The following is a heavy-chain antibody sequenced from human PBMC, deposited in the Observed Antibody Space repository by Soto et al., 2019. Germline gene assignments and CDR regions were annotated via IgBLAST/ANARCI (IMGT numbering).Heavy chain of an antibody. Sequence: GGSLRLSCAASGFTFSSYGMHWVRQAPGKGLEWVAVISYDGSNKYYADSVKGRFTISRDNSKNTLYLQMNSLRAEDTAVYYCAKEMSGYRDYYYGMDVWGQGTTVTVSS. D-gene: IGHD5-12*01. J-gene: IGHJ6*02. V-gene: IGHV3-30*18. CDR2: ISYDGSNK. CDR1: GFTFSSYG. CDR3: AKEMSGYRDYYYGMDV.